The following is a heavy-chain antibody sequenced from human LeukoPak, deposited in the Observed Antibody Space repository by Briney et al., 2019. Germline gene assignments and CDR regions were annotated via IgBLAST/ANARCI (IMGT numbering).Heavy chain of an antibody. CDR3: ARVGIAARPDYYYYYMDV. V-gene: IGHV3-48*04. CDR2: ISSSSSTI. J-gene: IGHJ6*03. D-gene: IGHD6-6*01. Sequence: GGSLRLSCAASGFTFSSYSMNWVRQAPGKGLEWVSYISSSSSTIYYADSVKGRFTISRDNAKNSLYLQMNSLRAEDMAVYYCARVGIAARPDYYYYYMDVWGKGTTVTVSS. CDR1: GFTFSSYS.